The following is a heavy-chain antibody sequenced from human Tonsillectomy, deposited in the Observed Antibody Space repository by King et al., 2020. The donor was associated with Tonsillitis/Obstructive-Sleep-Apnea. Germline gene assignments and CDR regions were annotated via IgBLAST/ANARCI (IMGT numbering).Heavy chain of an antibody. CDR3: ARDRGGHSSSWYYSYYYYGMDV. CDR1: GFTLSSYA. D-gene: IGHD6-13*01. J-gene: IGHJ6*02. Sequence: VQLVESGGGVVQPGRSLRLSCAASGFTLSSYAMHWVRQAPGKGLEWVAVISYDGSNKYYADSVKGRFTISRDNSKNTVYLQVSSLRAEDTAVYYCARDRGGHSSSWYYSYYYYGMDVWGQGTTVTDSS. V-gene: IGHV3-30*04. CDR2: ISYDGSNK.